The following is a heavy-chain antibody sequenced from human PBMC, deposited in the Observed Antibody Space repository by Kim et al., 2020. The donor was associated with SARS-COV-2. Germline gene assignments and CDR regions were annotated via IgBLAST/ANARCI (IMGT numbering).Heavy chain of an antibody. CDR1: GGSISSNIYY. V-gene: IGHV4-39*07. Sequence: SETLSLTCTVSGGSISSNIYYWGWIRQPPGKGLEWIGSIYYSGSTYYNPSLKSRVTISQDTSQNQFSLNLSSVTAADTAVYYCARYPYSLSLLWFGELSPYFDYWGLGTLVTVSS. CDR2: IYYSGST. D-gene: IGHD3-10*01. J-gene: IGHJ4*02. CDR3: ARYPYSLSLLWFGELSPYFDY.